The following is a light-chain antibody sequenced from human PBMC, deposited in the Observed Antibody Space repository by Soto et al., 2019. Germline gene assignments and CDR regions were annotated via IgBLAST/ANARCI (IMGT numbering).Light chain of an antibody. CDR3: QQYNNWPPWT. CDR2: GAS. V-gene: IGKV3-15*01. J-gene: IGKJ1*01. Sequence: EIVMTQSPATLSVSPGERATLSCRASQSVSSNLAWYQQKPGQAPRLLIYGASTRATGIPARSSGSGSGTDFTLTISSLQSEDFAVYYCQQYNNWPPWTFGQGTKVEIK. CDR1: QSVSSN.